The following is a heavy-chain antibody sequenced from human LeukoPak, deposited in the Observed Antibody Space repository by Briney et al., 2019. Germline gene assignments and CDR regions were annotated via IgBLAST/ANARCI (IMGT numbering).Heavy chain of an antibody. J-gene: IGHJ3*02. CDR3: ATEVLAAVNAFDI. Sequence: GGSLRLSCAASGFTFSKFWMSWVRQAPGKGLERVANMNQDGSETYYVDSVKGRFTISRDNAKNSLYLQMSSLRAEDTAIYYCATEVLAAVNAFDIWGQGTMVTVSS. CDR2: MNQDGSET. CDR1: GFTFSKFW. D-gene: IGHD2-15*01. V-gene: IGHV3-7*01.